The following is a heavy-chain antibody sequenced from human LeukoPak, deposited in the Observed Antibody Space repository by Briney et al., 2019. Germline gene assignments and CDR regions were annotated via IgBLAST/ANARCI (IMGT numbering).Heavy chain of an antibody. CDR2: IYYSGST. CDR3: ATDGSGYSGYPGWFDP. J-gene: IGHJ5*02. V-gene: IGHV4-30-4*08. Sequence: PSETLSLTCTVSGGSISSGDYYWSWIRQPPGKGLEWIGYIYYSGSTYYNPSLKSRVTISVDTSKNQFSLKLSSVTAADPAVYYCATDGSGYSGYPGWFDPWGQGTLVTVSS. CDR1: GGSISSGDYY. D-gene: IGHD5-12*01.